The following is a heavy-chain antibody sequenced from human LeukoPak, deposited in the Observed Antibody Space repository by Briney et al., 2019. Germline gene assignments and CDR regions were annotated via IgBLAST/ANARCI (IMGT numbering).Heavy chain of an antibody. J-gene: IGHJ6*02. CDR2: ISGSGGST. CDR1: GFTFSSYA. V-gene: IGHV3-23*01. D-gene: IGHD3-16*01. Sequence: QTGGSLRLSCAASGFTFSSYAMSWVRQAPGKGLEWVSAISGSGGSTYYADSVKGRFTISRDNSKNTLYLQMNSLRAEDRAVYYCAKTRGIFHYYGMGVWGQGTTVTVSS. CDR3: AKTRGIFHYYGMGV.